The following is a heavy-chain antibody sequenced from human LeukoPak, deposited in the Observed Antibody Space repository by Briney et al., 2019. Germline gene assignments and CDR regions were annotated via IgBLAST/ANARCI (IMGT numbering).Heavy chain of an antibody. Sequence: PGGSLRLSCAASGFTFSSYGMHWVRQAPGKGLEWVAFIRYDGSNKYYADSVKGRFTISRDNSKNTLYLQMNSLRAEDTAVYYCTKPRLFGGDYYYYYMDVWGKGTTVTVSS. D-gene: IGHD3-10*02. J-gene: IGHJ6*03. CDR2: IRYDGSNK. CDR1: GFTFSSYG. V-gene: IGHV3-30*02. CDR3: TKPRLFGGDYYYYYMDV.